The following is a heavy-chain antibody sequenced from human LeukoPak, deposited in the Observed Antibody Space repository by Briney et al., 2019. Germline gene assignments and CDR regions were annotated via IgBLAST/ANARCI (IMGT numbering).Heavy chain of an antibody. V-gene: IGHV1-24*01. CDR3: ATARGNSGWSGIDY. CDR1: GYTLTELS. J-gene: IGHJ4*02. CDR2: FDPEDGET. D-gene: IGHD6-19*01. Sequence: ASVKVSCKVSGYTLTELSMHWVRQAPGKGLEWMGGFDPEDGETIYAQKFQGRVTMTEDTSTDTAYMELSSLRSEDTAVYYCATARGNSGWSGIDYWGQGTLVTVSS.